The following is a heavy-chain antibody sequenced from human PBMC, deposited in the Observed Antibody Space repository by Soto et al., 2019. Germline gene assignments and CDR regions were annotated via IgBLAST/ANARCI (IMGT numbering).Heavy chain of an antibody. D-gene: IGHD6-13*01. CDR3: VNSDSTSAP. J-gene: IGHJ5*02. CDR1: GFTFSDYA. Sequence: GESLRLSCAASGFTFSDYAMTWVRQAPGKGLDWVASISGSGFTPYYAASVKGRFTISRDNSKNMVYLQMNSLRVEDTAIYYCVNSDSTSAPWGQGSLVTVSS. CDR2: ISGSGFTP. V-gene: IGHV3-23*01.